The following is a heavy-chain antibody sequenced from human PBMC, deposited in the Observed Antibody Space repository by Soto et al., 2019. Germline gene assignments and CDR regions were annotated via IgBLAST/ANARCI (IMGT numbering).Heavy chain of an antibody. CDR3: AKDAIANDGIWLMDS. CDR2: LLRPGRST. Sequence: HPGGSLRLSCAASGFMFSDYAMTWARQAPGKELEWVSGLLRPGRSTYYADSVKGRFTISGDTSANTVYLQVDSLRAEDTAVYYCAKDAIANDGIWLMDSWGQGTVVTVSS. V-gene: IGHV3-23*01. CDR1: GFMFSDYA. J-gene: IGHJ5*02. D-gene: IGHD3-16*01.